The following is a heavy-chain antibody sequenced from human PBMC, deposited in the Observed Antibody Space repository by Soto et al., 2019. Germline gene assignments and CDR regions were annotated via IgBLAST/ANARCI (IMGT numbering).Heavy chain of an antibody. D-gene: IGHD6-13*01. J-gene: IGHJ5*02. CDR3: ARHQSHSSSYVDP. V-gene: IGHV4-59*04. Sequence: SETLSLTCTVSGGSISSYYWSWIRPPPGKGLEWIGYIYYSGSTYYNPSLKSRVTISVDTSKNQFSLKLSSVTAADTAVYYCARHQSHSSSYVDPWGQGTLVTVSS. CDR2: IYYSGST. CDR1: GGSISSYY.